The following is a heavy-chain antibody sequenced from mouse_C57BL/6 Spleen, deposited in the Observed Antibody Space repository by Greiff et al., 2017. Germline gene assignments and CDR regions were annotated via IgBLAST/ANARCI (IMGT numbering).Heavy chain of an antibody. V-gene: IGHV1-69*01. CDR3: ARAGAYYSNYNYAMDY. CDR2: IDPSDSYT. CDR1: GYTFTSYW. Sequence: QVQLQQPGAELVMPGASVKLSCKASGYTFTSYWMHWVKQRPGQGLEWIGEIDPSDSYTNYNQKFKGKSTLTVDKSSSTAYMQLSSLTSEDSAVYYCARAGAYYSNYNYAMDYWGQGTSVTVSS. D-gene: IGHD2-5*01. J-gene: IGHJ4*01.